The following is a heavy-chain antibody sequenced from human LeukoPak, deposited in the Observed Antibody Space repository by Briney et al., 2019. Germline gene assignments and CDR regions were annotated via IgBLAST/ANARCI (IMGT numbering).Heavy chain of an antibody. CDR3: ARSATNYDSSGYYYY. CDR1: GGTFSSYA. Sequence: SVTVSCKASGGTFSSYAISWVRQAPGQGLEWMGGIIPIFGTANYAQKFQGRVTITADESTSTAYMELSSLRSEDTAVYYCARSATNYDSSGYYYYWGQGTLVTVSS. V-gene: IGHV1-69*01. CDR2: IIPIFGTA. J-gene: IGHJ4*02. D-gene: IGHD3-22*01.